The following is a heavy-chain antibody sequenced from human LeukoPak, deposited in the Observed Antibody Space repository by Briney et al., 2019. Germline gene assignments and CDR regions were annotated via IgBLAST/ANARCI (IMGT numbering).Heavy chain of an antibody. V-gene: IGHV5-51*01. J-gene: IGHJ6*03. CDR2: IYPGDSDT. CDR1: GYSFTSYW. D-gene: IGHD4-17*01. CDR3: ARGPYYGDYDYYMDV. Sequence: GESLKISCKGSGYSFTSYWIGWVRQMPGKGLEWMGIIYPGDSDTRYSPSFQGQVTISADKSISTAYLQWSSLKASDTAMYYCARGPYYGDYDYYMDVRGKGTTVTISS.